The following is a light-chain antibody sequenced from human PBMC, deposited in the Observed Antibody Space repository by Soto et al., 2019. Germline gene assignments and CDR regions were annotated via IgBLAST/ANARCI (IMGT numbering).Light chain of an antibody. CDR1: QGISNY. Sequence: DIQMTQSPSSLSASVGDTVTITCRASQGISNYLAWYQQKPGQVPNLLIYAASTLQSGVPSRFSGNGSGTDFTLTISSLRPEDVATYYCQKHNNAPRTFGQGTKVEI. CDR2: AAS. CDR3: QKHNNAPRT. V-gene: IGKV1-27*01. J-gene: IGKJ1*01.